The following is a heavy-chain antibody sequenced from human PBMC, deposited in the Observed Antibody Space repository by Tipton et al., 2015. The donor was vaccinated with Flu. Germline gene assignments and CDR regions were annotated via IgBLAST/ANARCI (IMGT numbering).Heavy chain of an antibody. CDR1: GASISSTTYY. V-gene: IGHV4-39*07. Sequence: TLSLICDVSGASISSTTYYWGWIRQPPGKGLEWIGSIYKTGITDYNPSLKSRVTLSLDTSKNQFSLKVRSVNAADTAVYYCAPSTRYWTGGHFFGWWGRGTQVTVSS. D-gene: IGHD2-2*01. CDR2: IYKTGIT. J-gene: IGHJ4*02. CDR3: APSTRYWTGGHFFGW.